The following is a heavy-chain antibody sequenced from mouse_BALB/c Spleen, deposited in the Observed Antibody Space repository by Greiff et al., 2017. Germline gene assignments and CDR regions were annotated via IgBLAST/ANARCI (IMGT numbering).Heavy chain of an antibody. CDR1: GFTFSSYA. CDR2: ISSGGST. J-gene: IGHJ2*01. Sequence: EVQGVESGGGLVKPGGSLKLSCAASGFTFSSYAMSWVRQTPEKRLEWVASISSGGSTYYPDSVKGRFTISRDNARNILYLQMSSLRSEDTAMYYCARGEDYYGRDYWGQGTTLTVSS. CDR3: ARGEDYYGRDY. D-gene: IGHD1-2*01. V-gene: IGHV5-6-5*01.